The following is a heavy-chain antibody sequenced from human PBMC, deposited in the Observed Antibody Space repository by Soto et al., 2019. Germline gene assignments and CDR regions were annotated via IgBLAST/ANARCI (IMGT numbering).Heavy chain of an antibody. V-gene: IGHV3-66*01. CDR3: AGGYYYDSSGYYYAFDI. J-gene: IGHJ3*02. Sequence: GGSLRLSCAASGFTVSSNYMSWVRQAPGKGLEWVSVIYSGGSTYYVDSVKGRFTISRHNSKNTLYLQMNSLRAEDTAVYYCAGGYYYDSSGYYYAFDIWGQGTMVTVSS. CDR1: GFTVSSNY. CDR2: IYSGGST. D-gene: IGHD3-22*01.